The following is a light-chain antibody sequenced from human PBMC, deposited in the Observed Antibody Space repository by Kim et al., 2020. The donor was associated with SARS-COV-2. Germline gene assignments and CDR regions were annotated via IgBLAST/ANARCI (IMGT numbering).Light chain of an antibody. CDR1: QSVLYSSNNKNY. V-gene: IGKV4-1*01. CDR2: WAS. J-gene: IGKJ4*01. Sequence: ATINCKSSQSVLYSSNNKNYLAWYQQKPGQPPKLLIYWASTREPGVPDRFSGSGSGTDFTLTISSLQAEDVAVYYCQQYYSTPLTFGGGTKVDIK. CDR3: QQYYSTPLT.